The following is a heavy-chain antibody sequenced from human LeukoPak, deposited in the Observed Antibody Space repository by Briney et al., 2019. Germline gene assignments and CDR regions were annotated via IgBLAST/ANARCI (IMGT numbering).Heavy chain of an antibody. J-gene: IGHJ4*02. CDR1: GGSISSGDYY. CDR2: IYYSGST. Sequence: SETLSLTCTVSGGSISSGDYYWSWIRQPPGKGLEWIGYIYYSGSTCYNPSLKSRVTISVDTSKNQFSPKLSSVTAADTAVYYCARDPGGHFDYWGQGTLVTVSS. CDR3: ARDPGGHFDY. V-gene: IGHV4-30-4*01. D-gene: IGHD4-23*01.